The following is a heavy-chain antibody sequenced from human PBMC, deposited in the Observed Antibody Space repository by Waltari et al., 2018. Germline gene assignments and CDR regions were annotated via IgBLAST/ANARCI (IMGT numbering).Heavy chain of an antibody. CDR2: IYRGDNT. CDR1: GFTVSSNS. D-gene: IGHD1-26*01. CDR3: TGETLGSYGSFDY. Sequence: EVQLVETGGDLIQPGGSLRLACAASGFTVSSNSMSWVRQAPGKGLEWVSVIYRGDNTFYADSVKGRFTISRDNSKNTLYLQMNSLRAEDTAMYYCTGETLGSYGSFDYWGQGTLVTVSS. V-gene: IGHV3-53*02. J-gene: IGHJ4*02.